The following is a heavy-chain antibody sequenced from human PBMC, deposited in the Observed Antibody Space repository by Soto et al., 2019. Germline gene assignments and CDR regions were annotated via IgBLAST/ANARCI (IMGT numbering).Heavy chain of an antibody. J-gene: IGHJ5*02. CDR2: XTHDGSEK. CDR1: XXXXXGXX. D-gene: IGHD3-3*01. Sequence: QVQLVESGGGVVQPXDXLXLSXXXXXXXXXGXXXXXIRXXXXKGXGXXXXXTHDGSEKYYGDSGKGRCTVSRDNSNNTLFLQIDSLRAEDTAVYYCAKLVGGVKAIGAPGDWLDPWGQGTLVTVSS. CDR3: AKLVGGVKAIGAPGDWLDP. V-gene: IGHV3-30*18.